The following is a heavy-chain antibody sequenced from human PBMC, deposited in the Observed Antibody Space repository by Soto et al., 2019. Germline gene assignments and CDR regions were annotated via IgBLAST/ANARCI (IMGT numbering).Heavy chain of an antibody. CDR1: GYSFGTSG. V-gene: IGHV1-18*01. J-gene: IGHJ4*02. Sequence: QVKLVQSGTEVKKPGASVKVSCKDSGYSFGTSGISWVRQAPGQGLEWMGWISAYNGNTNYDQKLQDRATMATDTSTNTAYLELRSLRSDDTAVYYCARAGQYYDSSGYANWGQGTLVTVSS. CDR2: ISAYNGNT. D-gene: IGHD3-22*01. CDR3: ARAGQYYDSSGYAN.